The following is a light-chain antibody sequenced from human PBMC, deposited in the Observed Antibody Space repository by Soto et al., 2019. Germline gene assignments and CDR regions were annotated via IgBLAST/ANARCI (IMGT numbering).Light chain of an antibody. CDR3: QQYNSYPLT. CDR1: QGISSW. V-gene: IGKV1-5*01. CDR2: DAS. J-gene: IGKJ4*01. Sequence: DIQMTQSPSTLSASVGDRVTITCRASQGISSWLAWYQQKPGKAPNLLIYDASSLESGVPSRFSGSGSGTKFTLTISSLQPDDFATYYFQQYNSYPLTFGGGTKVEIK.